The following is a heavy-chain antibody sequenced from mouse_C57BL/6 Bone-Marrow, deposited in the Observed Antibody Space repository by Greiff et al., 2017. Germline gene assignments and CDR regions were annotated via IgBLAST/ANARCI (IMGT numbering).Heavy chain of an antibody. Sequence: QVQLQQSGAELAKPGASVKLSCKASGYTFTSYWMHWVKQRPGQGLEWIGYINPSSGYTKYNQKFKDKATLTADKSSSTAYMQLSSLTYEDSAVYYCASSPLGRPWYFDVWGTGTTVTVSS. D-gene: IGHD4-1*01. CDR2: INPSSGYT. J-gene: IGHJ1*03. CDR3: ASSPLGRPWYFDV. CDR1: GYTFTSYW. V-gene: IGHV1-7*01.